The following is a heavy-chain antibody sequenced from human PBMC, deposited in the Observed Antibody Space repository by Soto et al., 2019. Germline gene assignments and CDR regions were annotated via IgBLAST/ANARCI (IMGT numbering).Heavy chain of an antibody. CDR1: GGSISSSSYY. CDR3: ARDRDGGWSWRVSDEFDY. Sequence: SETLSLTCTVSGGSISSSSYYWGWIRQPPGKGLEWIGSIYYSGSTYYNPSLKSRVTISVDTSKNQFSLKLSSVTAADTAVYYCARDRDGGWSWRVSDEFDYWGQGTLVTVSS. CDR2: IYYSGST. J-gene: IGHJ4*02. D-gene: IGHD6-19*01. V-gene: IGHV4-39*02.